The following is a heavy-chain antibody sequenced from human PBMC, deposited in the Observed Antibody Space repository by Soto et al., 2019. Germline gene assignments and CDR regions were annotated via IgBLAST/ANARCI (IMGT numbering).Heavy chain of an antibody. CDR3: ARRRALESVSQPGDHYSYGLDV. D-gene: IGHD2-21*02. CDR1: GYTFANYG. V-gene: IGHV1-18*01. CDR2: ISAYNGNT. Sequence: ASVKVSCKASGYTFANYGFSWLRQAPGQGPEWMGWISAYNGNTNYAQKLQGRVTMTTDTFTSTAYMELRSLRSDDTAVYYCARRRALESVSQPGDHYSYGLDVWGQGTTVTVSS. J-gene: IGHJ6*02.